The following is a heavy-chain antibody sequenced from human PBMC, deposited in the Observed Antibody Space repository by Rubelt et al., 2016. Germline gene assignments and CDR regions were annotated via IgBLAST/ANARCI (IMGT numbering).Heavy chain of an antibody. V-gene: IGHV1-18*01. CDR2: TSAYNGKT. CDR1: GYTFTSYG. J-gene: IGHJ4*02. D-gene: IGHD6-6*01. Sequence: QVQLVQSGAEVKKPGASVKVSCKASGYTFTSYGISWVRQAPGQGLEWMGWTSAYNGKTNYAQKLKVRVPMTTATSTSTAYMELRSLSADATAVYYCARVGALAARKISYFDYWGQGTLVTVSS. CDR3: ARVGALAARKISYFDY.